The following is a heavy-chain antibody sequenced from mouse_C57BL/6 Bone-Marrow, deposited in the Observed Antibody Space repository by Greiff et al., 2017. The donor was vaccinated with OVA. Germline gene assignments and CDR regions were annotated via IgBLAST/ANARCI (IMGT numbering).Heavy chain of an antibody. Sequence: QVQLKESGAELVRPGASVTLSCKASGYTFTDYEMHWVKQTPVHGLEWIGAIDPETGGTAYNQKFKGKAILTADKSSSTAYMELRSLTSEDSAVYYCTTVWLRRGFAYWGQGTLVTVSA. J-gene: IGHJ3*01. CDR2: IDPETGGT. CDR3: TTVWLRRGFAY. D-gene: IGHD2-2*01. V-gene: IGHV1-15*01. CDR1: GYTFTDYE.